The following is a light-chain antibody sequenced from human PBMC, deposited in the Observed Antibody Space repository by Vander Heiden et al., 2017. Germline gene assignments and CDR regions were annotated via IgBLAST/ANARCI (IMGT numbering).Light chain of an antibody. J-gene: IGLJ3*02. Sequence: QSVLTPPPPASWTPGQRVPIPCSGSSANIGSKTVNWYQQRPGTAPKLLIYSNNQRPSGVPDRFSGSKSGTSASLAISGLQSEDEADYYCAAWDDSLNGRWVFGGGTKLTVL. V-gene: IGLV1-44*01. CDR2: SNN. CDR1: SANIGSKT. CDR3: AAWDDSLNGRWV.